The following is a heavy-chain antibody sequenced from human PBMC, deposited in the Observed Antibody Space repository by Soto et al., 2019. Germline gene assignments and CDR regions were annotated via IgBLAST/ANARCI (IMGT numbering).Heavy chain of an antibody. J-gene: IGHJ3*02. CDR1: GFTFSSYA. D-gene: IGHD1-20*01. CDR3: AREGMDDAFDI. CDR2: ISGSGGST. V-gene: IGHV3-23*01. Sequence: GGSLRLSCAASGFTFSSYAMSWVRQAPGKGLEWVSAISGSGGSTYYADSVKGRFTVSRDNAKNSLYLQMNSLRAEDTAVYYCAREGMDDAFDIWGQGTMVTVSS.